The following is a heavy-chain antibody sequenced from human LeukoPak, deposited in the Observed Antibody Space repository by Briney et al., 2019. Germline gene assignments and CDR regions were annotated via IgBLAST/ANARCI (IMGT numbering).Heavy chain of an antibody. D-gene: IGHD3-10*01. CDR3: ATMDYYGSGSSRVVDY. CDR1: GGSISSSSYY. J-gene: IGHJ4*02. V-gene: IGHV4-39*07. CDR2: IYYSGST. Sequence: SETLSLTCTVSGGSISSSSYYWGWIRQPPGKGLEWIGSIYYSGSTYYNPSLKSRVTISVDTSKNQFSLKLSSVTAADTAVYYCATMDYYGSGSSRVVDYWGQGTLVTVSS.